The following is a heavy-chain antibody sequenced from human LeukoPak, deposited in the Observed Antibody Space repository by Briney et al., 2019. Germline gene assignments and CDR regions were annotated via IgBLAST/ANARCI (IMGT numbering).Heavy chain of an antibody. CDR1: GFTFSSYA. Sequence: GGSLRLSRAASGFTFSSYAMSWVRQAPGKGLEWVSAISGRGGGTYYADSVKSRFTISRDNSKNTLYLQMNSLRAEDTAVYYCAKVVRGVIRGFDYWGQGTLVTVSS. J-gene: IGHJ4*02. CDR3: AKVVRGVIRGFDY. CDR2: ISGRGGGT. D-gene: IGHD3-10*02. V-gene: IGHV3-23*01.